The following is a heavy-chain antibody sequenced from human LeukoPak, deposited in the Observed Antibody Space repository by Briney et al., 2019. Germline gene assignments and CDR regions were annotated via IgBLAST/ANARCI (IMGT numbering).Heavy chain of an antibody. D-gene: IGHD6-19*01. J-gene: IGHJ4*02. Sequence: GGSLRLSCAASGFTFSDHYMDWVRQAPGKGLEWVGRTRNKANSYTTEYAASVKGRFTISRDDSKNSLYLQMNSLRAEDTALYYCARPSSNIAVAAYFDYWGQGTLVTVSS. V-gene: IGHV3-72*01. CDR1: GFTFSDHY. CDR3: ARPSSNIAVAAYFDY. CDR2: TRNKANSYTT.